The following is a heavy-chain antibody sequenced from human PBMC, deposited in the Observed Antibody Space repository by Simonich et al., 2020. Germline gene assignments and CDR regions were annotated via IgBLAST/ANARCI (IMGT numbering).Heavy chain of an antibody. J-gene: IGHJ4*02. V-gene: IGHV3-21*01. CDR1: GFTFSSYS. CDR3: ARDAAGDY. Sequence: EVQLVESGGGLVKPGGSLRLSCAASGFTFSSYSINWVLQAPGQRQEWASSINSSSSYIYYADSVKGRFTISRDNAKNSLYLQMNSLRAEDTAVYYCARDAAGDYWGQGTLVTVSS. D-gene: IGHD6-13*01. CDR2: INSSSSYI.